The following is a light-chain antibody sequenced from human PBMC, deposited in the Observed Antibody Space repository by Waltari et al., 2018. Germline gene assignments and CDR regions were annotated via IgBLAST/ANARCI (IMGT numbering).Light chain of an antibody. CDR2: CAS. CDR3: QQYDISPLT. J-gene: IGKJ4*01. CDR1: QPIRTTY. Sequence: EIVLTQSPGTLSLSPGEGATLSCRTSQPIRTTYLAWYQQQPGQAPTLLIYCASSRATGVPDRFTGSGSGTDFSLTISSLEPEDFATYYCQQYDISPLTFGGGTKVEIK. V-gene: IGKV3-20*01.